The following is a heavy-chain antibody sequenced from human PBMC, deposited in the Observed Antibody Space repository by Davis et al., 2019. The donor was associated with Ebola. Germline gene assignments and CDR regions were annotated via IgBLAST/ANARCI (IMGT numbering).Heavy chain of an antibody. V-gene: IGHV3-74*01. Sequence: PGGSLRLSCAVSGFTFSSYWMHWVRHTPGKGLVWVARINSEGSSISYADSVKGRFTISGDNAKNTVYLQMKSLGVEDTGVFYCARDRSGSTYNDMDVWGQGTTVTVSS. CDR1: GFTFSSYW. D-gene: IGHD3-10*01. CDR3: ARDRSGSTYNDMDV. J-gene: IGHJ6*02. CDR2: INSEGSSI.